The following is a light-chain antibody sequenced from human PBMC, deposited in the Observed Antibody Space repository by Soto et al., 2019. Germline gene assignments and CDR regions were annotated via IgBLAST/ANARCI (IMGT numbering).Light chain of an antibody. CDR1: HSVGRDY. J-gene: IGKJ1*01. Sequence: EIVLTQSPATLSFSPGERATLSCRASHSVGRDYLGWYQQKPGQAPRLVIYGASTRATGIPARFSGSGCGTAFSLTTISLQSVDVAVYYCQQYNNWSPWTFGQGTKVDIK. CDR3: QQYNNWSPWT. V-gene: IGKV3D-15*01. CDR2: GAS.